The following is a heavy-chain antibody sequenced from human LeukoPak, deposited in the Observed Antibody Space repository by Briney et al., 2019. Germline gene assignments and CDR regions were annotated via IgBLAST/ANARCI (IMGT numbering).Heavy chain of an antibody. CDR2: IWYDGSNK. J-gene: IGHJ4*02. Sequence: PGRSLRLSRAASGFTFSSYVMHWVRQAPGKGLEWVAVIWYDGSNKYYADSVKGRFTISRDNSKNTLYLQTNSLRAEDTAVYYCAKDLVAVAGMDWGQGTLVTVSS. CDR3: AKDLVAVAGMD. CDR1: GFTFSSYV. D-gene: IGHD6-19*01. V-gene: IGHV3-33*06.